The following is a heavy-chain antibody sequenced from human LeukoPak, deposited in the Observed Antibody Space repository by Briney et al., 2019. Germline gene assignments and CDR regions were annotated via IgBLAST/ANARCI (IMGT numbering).Heavy chain of an antibody. D-gene: IGHD4-17*01. CDR1: GFTFSSYS. CDR2: ISSSSSYI. J-gene: IGHJ4*02. V-gene: IGHV3-21*01. Sequence: PGGSLRLSCAASGFTFSSYSMNWVRQAPGKGLEWVSSISSSSSYIYYADSVKGRFTISRDNAKNSLYLQMNSLRAEDTAVYYCARDAGYGDFNPGLRDYWGQGTLVTVSS. CDR3: ARDAGYGDFNPGLRDY.